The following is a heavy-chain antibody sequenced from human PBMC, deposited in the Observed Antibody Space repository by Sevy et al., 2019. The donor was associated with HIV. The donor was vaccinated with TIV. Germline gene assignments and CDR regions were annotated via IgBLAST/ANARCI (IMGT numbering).Heavy chain of an antibody. Sequence: GGSLRLSCAASGFTFSSYWMHWVRQAPGKGLVWVSRISGDGSSTTYADSVRGRFTISRDNAKNTLYLQMNSLRAEDTAVYYCAREVGRGHDYWGQGTLVTVSS. V-gene: IGHV3-74*01. CDR1: GFTFSSYW. J-gene: IGHJ4*02. CDR3: AREVGRGHDY. D-gene: IGHD1-26*01. CDR2: ISGDGSST.